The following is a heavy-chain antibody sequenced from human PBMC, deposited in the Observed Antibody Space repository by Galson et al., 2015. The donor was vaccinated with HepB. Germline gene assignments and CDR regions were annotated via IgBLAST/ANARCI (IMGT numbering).Heavy chain of an antibody. CDR1: GYTFTSNG. V-gene: IGHV1-18*01. J-gene: IGHJ4*01. CDR3: ARDRLHSLDY. Sequence: SVKVSCKASGYTFTSNGISWVRQAPGHGLEWMGWISANTVNTNYAQKFQGRVTLTRDTSTSSVHMELRSRRIDDTAVYYCARDRLHSLDYWGPGSLVTVSS. D-gene: IGHD2-15*01. CDR2: ISANTVNT.